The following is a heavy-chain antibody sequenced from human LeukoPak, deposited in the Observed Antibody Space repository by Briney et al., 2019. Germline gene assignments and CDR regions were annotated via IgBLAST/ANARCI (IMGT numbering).Heavy chain of an antibody. CDR2: INHSGST. CDR1: SGSISSYY. J-gene: IGHJ4*02. Sequence: SETLSLTCTVSSGSISSYYWSWIRQPPGKGLEWIGEINHSGSTNYNPSLKSRVTISVDTSKNQFSLKLSSVTAAGTAVYYCARGKRRGSSGSEYWGQGTLVTVSS. D-gene: IGHD3-22*01. CDR3: ARGKRRGSSGSEY. V-gene: IGHV4-34*01.